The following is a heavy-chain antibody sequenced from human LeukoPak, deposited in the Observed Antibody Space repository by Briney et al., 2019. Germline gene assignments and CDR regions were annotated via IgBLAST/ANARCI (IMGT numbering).Heavy chain of an antibody. CDR2: NSGGT. J-gene: IGHJ3*02. CDR1: GDSMTTNSYY. D-gene: IGHD3-22*01. V-gene: IGHV4-39*07. Sequence: SETLSLTCSVSGDSMTTNSYYWGWIRQAPGKGLECLGSNSGGTYDNPSLKSRVSMSVNTSKNQFSLKLSSVTAADTAVYYCASTYYYDSSGSPADAFDIWGQGTMVTVSS. CDR3: ASTYYYDSSGSPADAFDI.